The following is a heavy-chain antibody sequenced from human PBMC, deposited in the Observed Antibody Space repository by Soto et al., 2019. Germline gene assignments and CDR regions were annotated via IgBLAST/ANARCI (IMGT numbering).Heavy chain of an antibody. CDR2: IYYSGST. Sequence: SETLSLTCTVSGGSISSYYCIWSRHPPLKGLEWIGYIYYSGSTNYNPSLKSRVTISVDTSKNQFSLKLSSVTAADTAVYYCARQGWELSGYYYGMDVWGQGTTVTVSS. V-gene: IGHV4-59*01. J-gene: IGHJ6*02. CDR3: ARQGWELSGYYYGMDV. CDR1: GGSISSYY. D-gene: IGHD1-26*01.